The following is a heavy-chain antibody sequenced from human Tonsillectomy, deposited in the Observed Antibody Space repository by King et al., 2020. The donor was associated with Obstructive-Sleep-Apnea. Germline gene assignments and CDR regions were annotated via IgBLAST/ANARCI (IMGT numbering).Heavy chain of an antibody. V-gene: IGHV3-30*03. CDR2: TSYDGSNK. D-gene: IGHD6-13*01. Sequence: VQLVESGGGVVQPGRSLRLSCAASGFTFSSYGMHWGRQAPGKGLGWVAVTSYDGSNKYYADSVKGRFTISTDNSKNTLYRQMNNLRAEDTAVYYCARAGMHRSIWSSDYWGQGTLVTVSS. CDR1: GFTFSSYG. CDR3: ARAGMHRSIWSSDY. J-gene: IGHJ4*02.